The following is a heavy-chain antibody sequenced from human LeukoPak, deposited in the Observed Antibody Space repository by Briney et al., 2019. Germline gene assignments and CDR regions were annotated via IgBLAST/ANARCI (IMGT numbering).Heavy chain of an antibody. CDR2: IWYDGCNK. J-gene: IGHJ4*02. CDR3: ARDGYCSGGSCYSGFCGY. Sequence: GGSLRLSCAASGFTFSSYGMHGVRQAPGKGLEWVAVIWYDGCNKYYADSVKGRFTISRDHSKNTLYLQMNSLRAEDTAVYYCARDGYCSGGSCYSGFCGYWGQGTLVTVSS. CDR1: GFTFSSYG. V-gene: IGHV3-33*01. D-gene: IGHD2-15*01.